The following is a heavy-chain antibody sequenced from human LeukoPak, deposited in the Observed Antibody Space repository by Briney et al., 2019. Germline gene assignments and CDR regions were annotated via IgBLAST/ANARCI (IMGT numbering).Heavy chain of an antibody. V-gene: IGHV4-39*01. CDR2: IYYSGST. CDR1: GGSISSSNYY. CDR3: ARYYSGSYGFDY. D-gene: IGHD1-26*01. J-gene: IGHJ4*02. Sequence: SETLSLTCTVSGGSISSSNYYWGWIRQPPGEGLEWIGYIYYSGSTYCNPSLKSRVTMSVDTSKNQFSLKLSSVTAADTAVYYCARYYSGSYGFDYWGQGTLVTVSS.